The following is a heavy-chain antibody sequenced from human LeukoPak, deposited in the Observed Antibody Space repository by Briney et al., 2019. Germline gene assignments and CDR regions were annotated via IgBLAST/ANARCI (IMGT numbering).Heavy chain of an antibody. CDR1: GGSISSYY. D-gene: IGHD1-26*01. J-gene: IGHJ5*02. Sequence: PSETLSLTCTVSGGSISSYYWSWIRQPPGKGLEWIGYIYYSGSTNYNPSLKSRVTISVDTSKNQFSLKLSSVTAGDTAVYYCASRYSGSYYWLDPWGQGALVTVSS. V-gene: IGHV4-59*08. CDR3: ASRYSGSYYWLDP. CDR2: IYYSGST.